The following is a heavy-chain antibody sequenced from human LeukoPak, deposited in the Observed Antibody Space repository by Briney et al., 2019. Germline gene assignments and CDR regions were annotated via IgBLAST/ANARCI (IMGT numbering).Heavy chain of an antibody. V-gene: IGHV3-30*18. Sequence: PGGSLRLSCAASGFTFSSYGMHWVRQAPGKGLEWVAVISYDGSNKYYADSVKGRFTISRDNSKNTLYLQMNSLRAEDTAVYYCAKDNRAKSLDYWGQGTLVTVSS. CDR1: GFTFSSYG. CDR2: ISYDGSNK. J-gene: IGHJ4*02. CDR3: AKDNRAKSLDY.